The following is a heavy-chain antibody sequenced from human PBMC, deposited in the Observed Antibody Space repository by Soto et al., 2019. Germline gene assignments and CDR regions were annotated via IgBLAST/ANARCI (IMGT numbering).Heavy chain of an antibody. CDR3: AKASGARVITPAEFFQH. CDR2: ISYDGSNK. D-gene: IGHD3-10*01. CDR1: GFTFSNYD. J-gene: IGHJ1*01. V-gene: IGHV3-30*18. Sequence: PGGSLRLSCAASGFTFSNYDMHWVRQAPGKGLEWVAVISYDGSNKYYADSVKGRFTISRDNSKNTLYLQMNSLRAEDTAVYYCAKASGARVITPAEFFQHWGQGTLVTVYS.